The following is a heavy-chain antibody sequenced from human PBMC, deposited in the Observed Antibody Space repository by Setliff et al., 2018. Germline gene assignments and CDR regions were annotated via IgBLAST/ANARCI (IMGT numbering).Heavy chain of an antibody. J-gene: IGHJ4*02. CDR3: AREALLGIGVSRRPDY. Sequence: SETLSLTCTVSGGSISSHYWSWIRHPPGKGLEWIGSIYYSGSANYNPSLKSRVTISADTSKNQFSLKLSSVTAAGTAVYYCAREALLGIGVSRRPDYWGQGTLVTVSS. D-gene: IGHD7-27*01. CDR2: IYYSGSA. CDR1: GGSISSHY. V-gene: IGHV4-59*11.